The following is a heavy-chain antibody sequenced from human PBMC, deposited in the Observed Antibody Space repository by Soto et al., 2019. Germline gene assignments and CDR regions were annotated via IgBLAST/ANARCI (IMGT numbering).Heavy chain of an antibody. Sequence: GASVKVSCKASGYTFTSYGISWVRQAPGQRLEWMGWISAYNGNTNYAQKLQGRVTMTTDTSTSTAYMELRSLRSDDTAVYYCAREPGIAVAGIDAFDIWGQGTMVTVSS. J-gene: IGHJ3*02. CDR2: ISAYNGNT. V-gene: IGHV1-18*01. D-gene: IGHD6-19*01. CDR3: AREPGIAVAGIDAFDI. CDR1: GYTFTSYG.